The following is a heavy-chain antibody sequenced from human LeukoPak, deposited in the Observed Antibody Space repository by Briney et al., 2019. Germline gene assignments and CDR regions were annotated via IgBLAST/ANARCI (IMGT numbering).Heavy chain of an antibody. CDR1: GGSFSGYY. V-gene: IGHV4-34*01. D-gene: IGHD6-19*01. CDR3: AREGYSSGWYSVFY. Sequence: SETLSLTCAVSGGSFSGYYWSWIRQPPGKGLEWIGEINHSGSTNYNPSLKSRVTISVDTSKNQFSLKLSSVTAADTAVYYCAREGYSSGWYSVFYWGQGTLVTVSS. J-gene: IGHJ4*02. CDR2: INHSGST.